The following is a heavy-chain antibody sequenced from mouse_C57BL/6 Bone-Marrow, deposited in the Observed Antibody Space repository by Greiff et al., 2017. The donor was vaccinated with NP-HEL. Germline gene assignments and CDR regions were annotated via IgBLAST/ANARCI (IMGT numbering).Heavy chain of an antibody. CDR3: ARSHYYGSPWFAY. Sequence: LEESGAELVRPGTSVKVSCKASGYAFTNYLIEWVKQRPGQGLEWIGVINPGSGGTNYNEKLKGKATLTADKSSSTAYMQLSSLTSEDSAVYYCARSHYYGSPWFAYWGQGTLVTVSA. J-gene: IGHJ3*01. D-gene: IGHD1-1*01. CDR2: INPGSGGT. V-gene: IGHV1-54*01. CDR1: GYAFTNYL.